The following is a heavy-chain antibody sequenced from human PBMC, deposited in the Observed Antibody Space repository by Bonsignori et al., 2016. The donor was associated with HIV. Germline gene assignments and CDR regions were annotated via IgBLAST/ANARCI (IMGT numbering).Heavy chain of an antibody. J-gene: IGHJ4*02. V-gene: IGHV4-59*01. CDR3: ARGGQQLVPMDS. D-gene: IGHD6-13*01. Sequence: WIRQPPGKGLVWVGYIYYSGSTNYNPSFKSRVTMSVDTSKNQFSLKVTSVTAADTAVYYCARGGQQLVPMDSWGQGTLVTVSS. CDR2: IYYSGST.